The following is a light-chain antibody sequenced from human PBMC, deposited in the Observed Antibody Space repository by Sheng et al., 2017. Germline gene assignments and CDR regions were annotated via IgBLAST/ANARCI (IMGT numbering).Light chain of an antibody. CDR3: QHYGSSPPSIT. V-gene: IGKV3-20*01. Sequence: EIVLTQSPATLSLSPGERASFSCRASQSVTSFLAWYQQKSGQAPRLLIYGDSNRATGIPDRFSSSGSGTDFTLTISRLQPEDFAVYSCQHYGSSPPSITFGQGTRLQIK. CDR1: QSVTSF. CDR2: GDS. J-gene: IGKJ5*01.